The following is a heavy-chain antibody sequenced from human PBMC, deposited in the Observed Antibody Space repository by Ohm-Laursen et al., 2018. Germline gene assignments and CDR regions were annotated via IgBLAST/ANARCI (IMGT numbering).Heavy chain of an antibody. CDR1: GFTFDDYA. CDR3: AKVEGYAGAH. Sequence: LRLSCTASGFTFDDYAMHWVRQAPGKGLEWVSGISWNSSTLMYADSVKGRFTISRDNAKNSLYLQMNSLRAEDTALYYCAKVEGYAGAHWGQGTLVTVSS. J-gene: IGHJ4*02. V-gene: IGHV3-9*01. D-gene: IGHD3-16*01. CDR2: ISWNSSTL.